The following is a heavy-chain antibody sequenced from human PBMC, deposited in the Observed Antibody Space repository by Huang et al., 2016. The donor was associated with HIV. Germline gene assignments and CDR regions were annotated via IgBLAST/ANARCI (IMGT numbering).Heavy chain of an antibody. D-gene: IGHD6-13*01. CDR2: IVTLFAVT. CDR1: GGSFNSLA. CDR3: AREGQTWYGKPIAAFEI. V-gene: IGHV1-69*10. J-gene: IGHJ3*02. Sequence: VQLVQSGAEVKRPGTSVKISCKASGGSFNSLAFTWVRQAPGQGLQDMVGIVTLFAVTNYAEKCRGRLTISADKSTSTVVMEVRGLTSEDTAVFFCAREGQTWYGKPIAAFEIWGQGTTVIV.